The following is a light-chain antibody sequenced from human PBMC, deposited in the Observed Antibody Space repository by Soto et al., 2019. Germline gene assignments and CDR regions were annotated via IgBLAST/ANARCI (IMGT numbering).Light chain of an antibody. CDR2: RVS. V-gene: IGKV2-30*01. CDR3: MQGTHWPRT. CDR1: QSLVYRNGNTY. Sequence: DVVMTQSPLSLPVTLGQPASISCRSSQSLVYRNGNTYLSWFHQRPGQSPRRLIYRVSTRGSGVPDRFSGSGSGTDFTLKISRVEAEDVGVYYCMQGTHWPRTFGQGTKVEIK. J-gene: IGKJ1*01.